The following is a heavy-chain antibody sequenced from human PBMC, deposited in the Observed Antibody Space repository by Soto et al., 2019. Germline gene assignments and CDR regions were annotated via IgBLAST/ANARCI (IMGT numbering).Heavy chain of an antibody. J-gene: IGHJ4*02. Sequence: GGSLRLSCAASGFTFSTYGMSWVRQAPGRGLEWVSALSGSGTATYYADSVKGRFTISRDNSKNTLYLQMNGLRVDDTAVYYCAKIDHYDFWSGYHTYFDYWGQGALVTVSS. CDR3: AKIDHYDFWSGYHTYFDY. V-gene: IGHV3-23*01. D-gene: IGHD3-3*01. CDR2: LSGSGTAT. CDR1: GFTFSTYG.